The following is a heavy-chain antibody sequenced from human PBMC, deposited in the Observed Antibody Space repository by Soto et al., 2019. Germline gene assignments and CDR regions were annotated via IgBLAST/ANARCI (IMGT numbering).Heavy chain of an antibody. V-gene: IGHV4-34*01. Sequence: SETLSLTCAVYGGSFSGYYWSWIRQPPGKGLEWIGEINHSGSTNYNPSLKSRVTISVDTSKNQFSLKLSSVTAADTAVYYCARDGPYSSSWYIDHWGQGTLVTVSS. CDR3: ARDGPYSSSWYIDH. CDR1: GGSFSGYY. J-gene: IGHJ5*02. CDR2: INHSGST. D-gene: IGHD6-13*01.